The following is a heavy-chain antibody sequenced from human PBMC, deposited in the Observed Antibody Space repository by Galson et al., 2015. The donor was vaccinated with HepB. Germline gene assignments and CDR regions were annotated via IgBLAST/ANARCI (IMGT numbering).Heavy chain of an antibody. CDR2: INTNTGNP. Sequence: SVKVSCKASGYTFTSYAMNWVRQAPGQGLEWMGWINTNTGNPTYAQGFTGRFVFSLDTSVSTAYLQISSLKAEDTAVYYCARDPFLFYYGSGSYYKGGNWLDPWGQGTLVTVSS. V-gene: IGHV7-4-1*02. CDR3: ARDPFLFYYGSGSYYKGGNWLDP. CDR1: GYTFTSYA. J-gene: IGHJ5*02. D-gene: IGHD3-10*01.